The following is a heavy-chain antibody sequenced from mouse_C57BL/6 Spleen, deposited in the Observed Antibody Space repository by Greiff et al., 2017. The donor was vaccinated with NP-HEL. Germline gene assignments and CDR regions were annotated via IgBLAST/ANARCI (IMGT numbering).Heavy chain of an antibody. J-gene: IGHJ3*01. CDR3: AREGANSAWFAY. CDR2: INPSTGGT. Sequence: DVQLQESGPELVKPGASVKISCKASGYSFTGYYMNWVKQSPEKSLEWIGEINPSTGGTTYNQKFKAKATLTVDKSSSTAYMQLKSLTSEDSAVYYCAREGANSAWFAYWGQGTLVTVSA. V-gene: IGHV1-42*01. CDR1: GYSFTGYY. D-gene: IGHD3-1*01.